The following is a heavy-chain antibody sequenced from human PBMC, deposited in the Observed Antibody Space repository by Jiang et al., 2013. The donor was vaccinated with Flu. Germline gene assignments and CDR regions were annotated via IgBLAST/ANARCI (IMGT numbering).Heavy chain of an antibody. J-gene: IGHJ6*02. CDR3: ARDESRRADDFWSGYYTNWDV. D-gene: IGHD3-3*01. V-gene: IGHV6-1*01. CDR1: GDSVSSNSAA. CDR2: TYYRSKWYN. Sequence: QTLSLTCAISGDSVSSNSAAWNWIRQSPSRGLEWLGRTYYRSKWYNDYAVSVKSRITINPDTSKNQFSLQLNSVTPEDTAVYYCARDESRRADDFWSGYYTNWDVWGQGTTVTVSS.